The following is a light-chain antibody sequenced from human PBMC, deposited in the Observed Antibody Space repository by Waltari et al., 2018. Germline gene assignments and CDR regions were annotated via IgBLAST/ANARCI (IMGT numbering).Light chain of an antibody. J-gene: IGKJ4*01. CDR3: QQYNSYSLLT. V-gene: IGKV1-5*03. CDR1: QSISNW. CDR2: KAS. Sequence: DIQMTQSPSTLSASVGDRFPITCRASQSISNWLAWYQQKPGKAPKLLSYKASTLESGVPSRFSGSGSGTEFTLTISSLQPDDFATYYCQQYNSYSLLTFGGGTKVEIK.